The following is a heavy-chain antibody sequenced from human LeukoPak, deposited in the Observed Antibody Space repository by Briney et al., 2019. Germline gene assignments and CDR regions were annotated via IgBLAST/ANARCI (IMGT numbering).Heavy chain of an antibody. CDR1: GFTFSSYA. CDR2: ISYDGSNK. CDR3: AKEYCSGGSCYSVLDY. J-gene: IGHJ4*02. V-gene: IGHV3-30*18. D-gene: IGHD2-15*01. Sequence: GRSLRLSCAASGFTFSSYAMHWVRQAPGKGLEWVAVISYDGSNKYYADSVKGRFTISRDNSKNTLYLQMNSLRAEDTAVYYCAKEYCSGGSCYSVLDYWGQGTLVTVSS.